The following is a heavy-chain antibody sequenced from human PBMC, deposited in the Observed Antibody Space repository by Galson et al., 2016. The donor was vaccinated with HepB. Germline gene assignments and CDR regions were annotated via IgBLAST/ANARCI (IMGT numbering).Heavy chain of an antibody. CDR3: VRYAGKDDGNGYFDD. D-gene: IGHD3-10*01. CDR2: SYHKGTT. Sequence: SETLSLTCTVSGGSVSSGRYYWGWIRQPPGGGLEWIGSSYHKGTTAYNPSLKSRVTISVDTSKNQFSLRLSSVTAADTAVYYCVRYAGKDDGNGYFDDWGQGTLVIVSS. J-gene: IGHJ4*02. CDR1: GGSVSSGRYY. V-gene: IGHV4-39*01.